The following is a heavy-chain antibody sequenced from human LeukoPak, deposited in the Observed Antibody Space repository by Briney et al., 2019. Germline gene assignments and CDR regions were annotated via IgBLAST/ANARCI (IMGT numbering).Heavy chain of an antibody. D-gene: IGHD1-26*01. CDR3: ARGLVRYGGSYSFRFFDY. CDR1: GGSFSGYY. Sequence: SETLSLTCAVYGGSFSGYYWSWIRQPPGKGLEWIGEINHSGSTNYNPSLKSRVTISVDTSKNQFSLKLSSVTAADTAVYYCARGLVRYGGSYSFRFFDYWGQGTLVTVSS. J-gene: IGHJ4*02. V-gene: IGHV4-34*01. CDR2: INHSGST.